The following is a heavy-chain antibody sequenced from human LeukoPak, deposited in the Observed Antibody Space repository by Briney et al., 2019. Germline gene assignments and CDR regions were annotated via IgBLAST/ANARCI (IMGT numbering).Heavy chain of an antibody. CDR2: ISYDGRDK. CDR3: ASSSWSHLDTAFDI. J-gene: IGHJ3*02. D-gene: IGHD3-3*01. V-gene: IGHV3-30*04. Sequence: QTGGSLRLSCAASDFTFSMYAMHWVRQPPGKGLEWVAFISYDGRDKYYTDSVKGRFTISRDNSKNTLYLQMSSLRPEDMAIYYCASSSWSHLDTAFDIWGQGTVVAVSS. CDR1: DFTFSMYA.